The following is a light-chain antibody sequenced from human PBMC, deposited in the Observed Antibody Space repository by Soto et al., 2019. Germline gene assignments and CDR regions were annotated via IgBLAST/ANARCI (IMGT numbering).Light chain of an antibody. Sequence: ETVLTQSPGTLSLSPGERATLSCRSSQSVRSRYLAWYQQKPGQAPSLLIYGASTRATGIPARFSGSGSGTDFTLTISRLEPEDFAVYFCQQYGDLPWTFGQGTKVDI. J-gene: IGKJ1*01. CDR3: QQYGDLPWT. V-gene: IGKV3-20*01. CDR1: QSVRSRY. CDR2: GAS.